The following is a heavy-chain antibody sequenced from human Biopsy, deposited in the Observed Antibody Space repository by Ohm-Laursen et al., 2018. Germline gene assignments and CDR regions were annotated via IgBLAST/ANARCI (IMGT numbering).Heavy chain of an antibody. CDR1: GYSIIPSGPEN. J-gene: IGHJ4*02. CDR3: ARGMRTTGWPYFDY. V-gene: IGHV4-61*01. CDR2: IYSGGNT. D-gene: IGHD2/OR15-2a*01. Sequence: GTLSLTCTLSGYSIIPSGPENWSWIRQPSGQGLQYIGFIYSGGNTNYNPSLRSRVTMSVDTSKNQFSLRLNSVTAADTAVYYCARGMRTTGWPYFDYWGQGILVTVSS.